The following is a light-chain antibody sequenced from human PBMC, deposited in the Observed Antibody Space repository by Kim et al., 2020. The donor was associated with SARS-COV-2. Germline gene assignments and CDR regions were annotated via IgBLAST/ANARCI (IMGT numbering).Light chain of an antibody. V-gene: IGKV1-39*01. Sequence: DIQMTQSPSSLSASVGDRVTITCRASQIVNSYLNWYQQKPGQAPKLLIYAAINLQGGVPSRFSGSGSGTDFTLAINSLQPEDFAIYYCQQTYNNHPTFGQGTKVDIK. J-gene: IGKJ1*01. CDR1: QIVNSY. CDR3: QQTYNNHPT. CDR2: AAI.